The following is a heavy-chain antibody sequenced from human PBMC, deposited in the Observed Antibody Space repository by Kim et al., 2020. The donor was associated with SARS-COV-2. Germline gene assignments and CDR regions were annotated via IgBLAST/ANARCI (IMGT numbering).Heavy chain of an antibody. D-gene: IGHD6-13*01. CDR3: ARDMAAAPNWFDP. Sequence: VDSVKGRFTISRDNAKNSLYLQMNSLRAEDTAVYYCARDMAAAPNWFDPWGQGTLVTVSS. J-gene: IGHJ5*02. V-gene: IGHV3-7*01.